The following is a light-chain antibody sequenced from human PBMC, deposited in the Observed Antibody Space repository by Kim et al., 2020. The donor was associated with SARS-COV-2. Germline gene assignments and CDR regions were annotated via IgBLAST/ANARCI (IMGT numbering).Light chain of an antibody. Sequence: SYELTQPPSVSLSPGQTASITCSGDKLGDKYACWYQQKPGQSPVLVIYQDSKRPSGIPERFSGSNSGNTATLTISGTQAMDEADYYCQAWDSSTAWVFGG. CDR1: KLGDKY. J-gene: IGLJ3*02. CDR3: QAWDSSTAWV. V-gene: IGLV3-1*01. CDR2: QDS.